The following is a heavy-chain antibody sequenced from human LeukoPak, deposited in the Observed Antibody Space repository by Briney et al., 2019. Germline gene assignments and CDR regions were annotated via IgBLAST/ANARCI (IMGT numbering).Heavy chain of an antibody. CDR2: INHSGST. CDR1: GGSFSGYY. J-gene: IGHJ3*02. CDR3: ARKSGYAGPFDI. D-gene: IGHD5-12*01. Sequence: SETLSLTCAVYGGSFSGYYWSWIRQPPGKGLEWIGEINHSGSTNYNPSLTSRVTISVDTSKNQFSLKLSSVTAADTAVYYCARKSGYAGPFDIWGQGTMVTVSS. V-gene: IGHV4-34*01.